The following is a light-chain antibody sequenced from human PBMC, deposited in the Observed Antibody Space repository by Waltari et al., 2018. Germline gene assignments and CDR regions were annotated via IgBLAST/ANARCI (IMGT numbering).Light chain of an antibody. J-gene: IGKJ2*01. CDR3: QHRIDWPHT. CDR2: EAS. V-gene: IGKV3-11*01. Sequence: EIVLTQSPATLSLSPGERATLSGRASQSVSSYLGWYQQKPGQAPRLLIYEASNRATGIPARFSGSGSGTDFTLTISSLEPEDFAVYYCQHRIDWPHTFGQGTKLEIK. CDR1: QSVSSY.